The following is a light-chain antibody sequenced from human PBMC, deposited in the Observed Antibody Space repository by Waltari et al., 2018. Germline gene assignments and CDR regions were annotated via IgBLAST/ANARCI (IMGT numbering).Light chain of an antibody. CDR2: DVS. J-gene: IGKJ1*01. Sequence: EIVLTQSPATLSLSPGEIVTLSCRASQLVRSSLAWYQQKPGQAPRLLFHDVSNRATGIPSRFSVSGSGTDFTLTISSLEAEDFAVYYCQQRSNWPPTFGQGTKVEIK. CDR3: QQRSNWPPT. CDR1: QLVRSS. V-gene: IGKV3-11*01.